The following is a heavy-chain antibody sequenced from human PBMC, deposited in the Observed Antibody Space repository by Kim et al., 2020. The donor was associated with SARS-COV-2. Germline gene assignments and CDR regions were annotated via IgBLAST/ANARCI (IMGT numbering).Heavy chain of an antibody. CDR2: MNPNSGNT. V-gene: IGHV1-8*01. D-gene: IGHD3-10*01. J-gene: IGHJ5*02. Sequence: ASVKVSCKASGYTFTSYDINWVRQATGQGLEWMGWMNPNSGNTGYAQKFQGRVTMTRNTSISTAYMELSSLRSEDTAVYYCARELIGQRAYGSGRRWFDPWGQGTLVTVSS. CDR1: GYTFTSYD. CDR3: ARELIGQRAYGSGRRWFDP.